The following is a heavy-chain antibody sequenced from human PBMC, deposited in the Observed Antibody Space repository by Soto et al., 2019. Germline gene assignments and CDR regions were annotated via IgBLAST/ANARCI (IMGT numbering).Heavy chain of an antibody. CDR2: IYYSGST. CDR1: GGSISSYY. CDR3: ARIPRHCSGGSCQGGFVYYYYHLAV. J-gene: IGHJ6*03. D-gene: IGHD2-15*01. V-gene: IGHV4-59*12. Sequence: SETLSLTCTVSGGSISSYYWSWIRQPPGKGLEWIGYIYYSGSTNYNPSLKSRVTISVDTSKNQFSLKLSSVTAADTAVYYCARIPRHCSGGSCQGGFVYYYYHLAVWGQGTTVPGSS.